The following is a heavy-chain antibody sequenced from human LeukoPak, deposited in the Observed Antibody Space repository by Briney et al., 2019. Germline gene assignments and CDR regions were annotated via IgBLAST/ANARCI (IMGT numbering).Heavy chain of an antibody. V-gene: IGHV1-18*01. D-gene: IGHD3-22*01. J-gene: IGHJ3*02. CDR2: ISAYNGNT. CDR3: AREYYYDSRGYPLRAFDI. CDR1: GYTFTSYG. Sequence: ASVKVSCKASGYTFTSYGISWVRQAPGQGLEWMGWISAYNGNTNYAQKLQGRVTMTTDTSTSTAYMELRSLRSDDTAVYYCAREYYYDSRGYPLRAFDIWGQGTMVTVSS.